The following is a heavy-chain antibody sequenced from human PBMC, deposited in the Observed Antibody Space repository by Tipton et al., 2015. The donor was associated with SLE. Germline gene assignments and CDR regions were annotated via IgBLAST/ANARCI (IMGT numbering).Heavy chain of an antibody. Sequence: TLSLTCTVSGGSLNDYYWSWIRQTPGEGLEWIGYVHTSGTTIYNPSLKSRVSISVDTSEKQVSLRLNSVTAADTAVYYCARGKTRVEYWGQGRLVTVSS. CDR2: VHTSGTT. V-gene: IGHV4-4*08. CDR1: GGSLNDYY. CDR3: ARGKTRVEY. D-gene: IGHD1/OR15-1a*01. J-gene: IGHJ4*02.